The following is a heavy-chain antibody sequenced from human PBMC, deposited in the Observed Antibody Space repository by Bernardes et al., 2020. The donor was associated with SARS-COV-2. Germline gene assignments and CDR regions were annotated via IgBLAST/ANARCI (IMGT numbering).Heavy chain of an antibody. D-gene: IGHD2-15*01. Sequence: SENLSLTCAVYGGSFSGYYWSWIRQPPGKGLEWIGEINHSGSTNYNPSLKSRVTISVDTSKNQFSLKLSSVTAADTAVYYCARGRGYCSGGSCYRPDYYYGMDVWGQGTTVTVSS. CDR1: GGSFSGYY. J-gene: IGHJ6*02. V-gene: IGHV4-34*01. CDR3: ARGRGYCSGGSCYRPDYYYGMDV. CDR2: INHSGST.